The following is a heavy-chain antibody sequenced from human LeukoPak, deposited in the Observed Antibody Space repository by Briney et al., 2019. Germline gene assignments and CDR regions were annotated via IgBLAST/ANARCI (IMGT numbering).Heavy chain of an antibody. V-gene: IGHV3-30*02. D-gene: IGHD3-22*01. J-gene: IGHJ4*02. CDR1: GFTFSSFG. CDR3: AKDINYYDSSGLLGDY. CDR2: IYYDGSKT. Sequence: GGSLRLSCAASGFTFSSFGMHWVRQAPGKVLEWAAFIYYDGSKTYYADSVKGRFTISRDNSKNTLFLQMNSLRAEDTAVYYCAKDINYYDSSGLLGDYWGQGTLVTVSS.